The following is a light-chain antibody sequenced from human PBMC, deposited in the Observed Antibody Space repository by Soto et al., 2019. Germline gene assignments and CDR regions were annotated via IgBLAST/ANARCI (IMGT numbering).Light chain of an antibody. J-gene: IGLJ3*02. CDR2: EVS. V-gene: IGLV2-14*01. Sequence: QSVLTQPASVSGSPGQSITISCTGTSGDLGAYNYVSWYQQHSGKAPKLMIYEVSYRPSGVSNRFSGSKSGNTASLTISGLQAEDEANYYCTSHTASSTWVFGGGTKLTVL. CDR1: SGDLGAYNY. CDR3: TSHTASSTWV.